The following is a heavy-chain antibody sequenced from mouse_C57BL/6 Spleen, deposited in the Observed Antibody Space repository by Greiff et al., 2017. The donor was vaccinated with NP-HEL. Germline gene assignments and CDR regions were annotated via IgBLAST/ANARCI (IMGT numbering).Heavy chain of an antibody. D-gene: IGHD2-4*01. V-gene: IGHV5-4*03. J-gene: IGHJ4*01. CDR2: ISDGGIYP. Sequence: EVKLVESGGGLVKPGGSLKLSCAASGFTFSSYSVSWVRQTPEKRLEWVATISDGGIYPYYPDNVKGRFTISRDNAKNNLYLQMSHLKSEDTAMYYCARGAFYDYAAYWGQGTAATVSS. CDR3: ARGAFYDYAAY. CDR1: GFTFSSYS.